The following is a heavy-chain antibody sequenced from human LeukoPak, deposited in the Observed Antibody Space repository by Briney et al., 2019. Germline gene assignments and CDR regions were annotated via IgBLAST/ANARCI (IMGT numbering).Heavy chain of an antibody. D-gene: IGHD4-17*01. CDR1: GFTFSDYY. Sequence: GGSLRLSCAASGFTFSDYYMAWIRQSPGKGLEWLSHISSSGRAIFYADSVKGRFTISRDNAKGSLHLQMNSLTAEDTAIYYCARYYLRTAVTTWGYWGQGTPVTVSS. CDR3: ARYYLRTAVTTWGY. CDR2: ISSSGRAI. V-gene: IGHV3-11*04. J-gene: IGHJ4*02.